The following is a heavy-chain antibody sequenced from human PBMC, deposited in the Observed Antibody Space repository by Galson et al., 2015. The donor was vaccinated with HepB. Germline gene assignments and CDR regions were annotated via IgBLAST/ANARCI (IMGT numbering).Heavy chain of an antibody. CDR1: GFTFSSYA. CDR2: ISGSGGST. Sequence: SLRLSCAASGFTFSSYAMSWVRQAPGKGLEWVSAISGSGGSTYYADSVKGRFTISRDNSKNTLYLQMNSLRAEDTAVYYCAKPRPFRGVIDHDAFDIWGQGTMVTVSS. V-gene: IGHV3-23*01. J-gene: IGHJ3*02. CDR3: AKPRPFRGVIDHDAFDI. D-gene: IGHD3-10*01.